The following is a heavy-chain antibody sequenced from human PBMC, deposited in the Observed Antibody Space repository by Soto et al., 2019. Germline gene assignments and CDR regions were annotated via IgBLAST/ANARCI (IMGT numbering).Heavy chain of an antibody. V-gene: IGHV1-3*01. CDR2: INAGNGNT. Sequence: ASVKVSCKASGYTFTTYAIHWVRQAPGQRLEWMAWINAGNGNTKYSQKFQGRVTITRDTSASTAYMELSSLRSEDTAVYYCARDKGYCSSSSCPVITNWFDPWGKGTLVTVSS. J-gene: IGHJ5*02. D-gene: IGHD2-2*01. CDR1: GYTFTTYA. CDR3: ARDKGYCSSSSCPVITNWFDP.